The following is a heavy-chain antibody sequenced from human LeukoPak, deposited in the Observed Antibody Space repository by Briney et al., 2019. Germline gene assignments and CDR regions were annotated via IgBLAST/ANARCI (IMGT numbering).Heavy chain of an antibody. CDR2: IYYSGST. Sequence: SETLSLTCTVSGGSISSGDYYWSWIRQPPGEGLEWIGYIYYSGSTYYNPSLKSRVTISVDTSKNQFSLKLSSVTAADTAVYYCARVKDDYGGYFDYWGQGTLVTVSS. CDR3: ARVKDDYGGYFDY. CDR1: GGSISSGDYY. J-gene: IGHJ4*02. D-gene: IGHD4-23*01. V-gene: IGHV4-30-4*01.